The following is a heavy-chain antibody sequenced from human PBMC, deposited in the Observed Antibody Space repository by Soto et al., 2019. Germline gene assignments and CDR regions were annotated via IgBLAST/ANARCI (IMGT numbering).Heavy chain of an antibody. CDR1: VGSFSSYD. Sequence: QVKVVQSGAEVKKPGSSVQVSCHASVGSFSSYDINWVRQAPGHGLEWVGGIIPLFGSANYEQKFLDRVTITADASTSTAYMEVISRISEDKAVYYCSTALVDAYNYCDYFDSWGQGTLVTVSS. CDR2: IIPLFGSA. D-gene: IGHD2-8*01. CDR3: STALVDAYNYCDYFDS. J-gene: IGHJ4*02. V-gene: IGHV1-69*12.